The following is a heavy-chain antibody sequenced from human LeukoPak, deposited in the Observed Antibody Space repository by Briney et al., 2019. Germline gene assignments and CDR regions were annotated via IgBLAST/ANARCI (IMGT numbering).Heavy chain of an antibody. J-gene: IGHJ4*02. D-gene: IGHD3-3*01. Sequence: PSETLSLTCTVSGGSISSYYWSWIRQPPGKGLEWIGYIYYSGSTNYNPSLKSRVTISVDTSKNQFSLKLSSVTAADTAVYYCARTNTIFGVVPRGYFDYWGQGTLVTVSS. CDR3: ARTNTIFGVVPRGYFDY. CDR1: GGSISSYY. CDR2: IYYSGST. V-gene: IGHV4-59*08.